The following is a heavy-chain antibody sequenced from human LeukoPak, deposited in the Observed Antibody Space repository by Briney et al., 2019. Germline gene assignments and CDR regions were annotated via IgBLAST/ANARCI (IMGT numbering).Heavy chain of an antibody. V-gene: IGHV1-2*04. Sequence: ASVKVSCKASGYTFTGYYMHWVRQAPGQGLEWMGWINLNSGGTNYAQKFQGWVTMTRDTSISTAYMELSRLRSDDTAVYYCAREQITMVRGVIIPPPGMDVWGQGTTVTVSS. J-gene: IGHJ6*02. D-gene: IGHD3-10*01. CDR1: GYTFTGYY. CDR2: INLNSGGT. CDR3: AREQITMVRGVIIPPPGMDV.